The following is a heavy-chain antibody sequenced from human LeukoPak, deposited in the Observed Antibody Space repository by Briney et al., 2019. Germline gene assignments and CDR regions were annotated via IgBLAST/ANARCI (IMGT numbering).Heavy chain of an antibody. D-gene: IGHD5-18*01. CDR2: ISWNSGSL. CDR1: GFTLDDYA. J-gene: IGHJ4*02. Sequence: GGSLRLSCAASGFTLDDYAMHWVRQAPGKGLEWVSGISWNSGSLGYADSVKGRFTISRDNAKNFLYLQMNSLRAEDTAVYYCASGYSYGYGYWGQGTLVTVSS. V-gene: IGHV3-9*01. CDR3: ASGYSYGYGY.